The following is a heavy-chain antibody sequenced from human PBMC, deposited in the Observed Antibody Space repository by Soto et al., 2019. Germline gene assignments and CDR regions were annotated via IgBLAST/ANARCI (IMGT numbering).Heavy chain of an antibody. V-gene: IGHV3-7*03. CDR1: GFMFSTYC. Sequence: EVQLVESGGGLVQPGGSLRLSCAAPGFMFSTYCMNWVRQAPGKGLEWVANINQDGSEKYSVDSVKGRFTISRDKVKKVLYLQRTSLRVDYTAVYYCARGGDYGGSRDALDMWGQGTMVTVSS. J-gene: IGHJ3*02. CDR2: INQDGSEK. D-gene: IGHD4-17*01. CDR3: ARGGDYGGSRDALDM.